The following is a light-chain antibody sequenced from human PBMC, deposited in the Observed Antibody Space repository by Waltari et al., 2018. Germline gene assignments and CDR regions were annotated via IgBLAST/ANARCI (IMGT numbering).Light chain of an antibody. CDR1: KLGDTY. CDR2: QDS. CDR3: QAWDSSTYVV. J-gene: IGLJ2*01. V-gene: IGLV3-1*01. Sequence: SYELTQPPSVSVSPGQTASITCSGDKLGDTYACWYQQKPGQSPVLVIYQDSKWPSGIPERFSGSNSGNTATLTISGTQAMDEADYYCQAWDSSTYVVFGGGTKLTVL.